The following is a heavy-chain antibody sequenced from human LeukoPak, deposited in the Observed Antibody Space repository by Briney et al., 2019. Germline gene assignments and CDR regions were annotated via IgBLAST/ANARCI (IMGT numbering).Heavy chain of an antibody. CDR2: ISWNSGSI. D-gene: IGHD3-10*01. Sequence: GGSLRLSCAASGFTFDDYAMHWVRQAPGKGLEWVSGISWNSGSIGYADSVKGRFTISRDNAKNSLYLQMSSLRAEDTALYYCAKEDGSGSYYTRPFDYWGQGTLVTVSS. J-gene: IGHJ4*02. CDR1: GFTFDDYA. V-gene: IGHV3-9*01. CDR3: AKEDGSGSYYTRPFDY.